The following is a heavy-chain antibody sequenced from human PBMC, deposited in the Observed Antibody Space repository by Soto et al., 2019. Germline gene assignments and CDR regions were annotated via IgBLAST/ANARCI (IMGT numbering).Heavy chain of an antibody. CDR2: INHSGST. J-gene: IGHJ6*02. D-gene: IGHD6-13*01. Sequence: PSETLSLTCAVYGGSFSGYYWSWIRQPPGKGLEWIGEINHSGSTNYNPSLKSRVTISVDTSKNQFSLKLSSVTAADTAAYYCARVVKWAAVSLYYYYGMDVWGQGTTVTVSS. V-gene: IGHV4-34*01. CDR3: ARVVKWAAVSLYYYYGMDV. CDR1: GGSFSGYY.